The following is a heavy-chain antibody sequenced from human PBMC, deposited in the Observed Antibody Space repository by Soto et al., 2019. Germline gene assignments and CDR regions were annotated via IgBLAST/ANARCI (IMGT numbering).Heavy chain of an antibody. D-gene: IGHD3-22*01. CDR3: AREHYDSPFYYGMDV. V-gene: IGHV1-46*01. CDR1: GYTFTSYY. CDR2: INPSGGST. Sequence: ASVKGSCKASGYTFTSYYMHWVRQAPGQGLEWMGIINPSGGSTSYAQKFQGRVTMTRDTSTSTVYMELSSLRSEDTAVYYCAREHYDSPFYYGMDVWGQGTTVSVSS. J-gene: IGHJ6*02.